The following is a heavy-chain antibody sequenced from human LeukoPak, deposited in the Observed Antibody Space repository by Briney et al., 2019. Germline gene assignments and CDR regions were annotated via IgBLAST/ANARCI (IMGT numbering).Heavy chain of an antibody. CDR3: ASSDFWSGYSQPGMDV. CDR2: ISYDGSNK. CDR1: GFTVSSNY. Sequence: GGSLRLSCAASGFTVSSNYMSWFRQAPGKGLEWVAVISYDGSNKYYADSVKGRFTISRDNSKNTLYLQMNSLRAEDTAVYYCASSDFWSGYSQPGMDVWGQGTTVTVSS. J-gene: IGHJ6*02. D-gene: IGHD3-3*01. V-gene: IGHV3-30-3*01.